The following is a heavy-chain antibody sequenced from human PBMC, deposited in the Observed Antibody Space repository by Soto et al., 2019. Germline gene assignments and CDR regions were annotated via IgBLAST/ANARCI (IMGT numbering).Heavy chain of an antibody. CDR2: MKQDGSEK. D-gene: IGHD6-25*01. Sequence: EVQLVESGGGLVQPGGSLRLSCAASGFTFSNYWMSWVRQAPGKGLEVVANMKQDGSEKYFVDSVKGRFTISRDNAKNSLYRQMNSLRAEDTAVYYCVSQGRLPDAFDTWGQGTMVTVPS. J-gene: IGHJ3*02. V-gene: IGHV3-7*01. CDR3: VSQGRLPDAFDT. CDR1: GFTFSNYW.